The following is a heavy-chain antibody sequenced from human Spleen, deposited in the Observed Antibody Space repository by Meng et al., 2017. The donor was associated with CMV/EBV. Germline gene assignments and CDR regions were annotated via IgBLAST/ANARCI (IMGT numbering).Heavy chain of an antibody. CDR2: ISFDENKR. Sequence: GGSLRLSCAASGFTFSVYAMHWVRQAPGKGLEWVAVISFDENKRYYADSVEGRFTISRDNSNNTLYLQMNSLRPEDTAMYYCARDLCSSTSCYREVGSWGQGTLVTVSS. V-gene: IGHV3-30*04. CDR1: GFTFSVYA. J-gene: IGHJ5*02. D-gene: IGHD2-2*02. CDR3: ARDLCSSTSCYREVGS.